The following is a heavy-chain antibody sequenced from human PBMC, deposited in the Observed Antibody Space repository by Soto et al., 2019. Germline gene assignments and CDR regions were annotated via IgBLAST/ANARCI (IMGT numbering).Heavy chain of an antibody. CDR2: INPNSGGT. D-gene: IGHD2-8*01. Sequence: SVKVSCKASGYTFTGYYMHWVRQAPGQGLEWMGWINPNSGGTNYAQKFQGWVTMTRDTSISTAYMELSRLRSDDTAVYYCARGGYCTNGVCSQRYYYYYGMDVWGQGTTVTVSS. CDR3: ARGGYCTNGVCSQRYYYYYGMDV. V-gene: IGHV1-2*04. CDR1: GYTFTGYY. J-gene: IGHJ6*02.